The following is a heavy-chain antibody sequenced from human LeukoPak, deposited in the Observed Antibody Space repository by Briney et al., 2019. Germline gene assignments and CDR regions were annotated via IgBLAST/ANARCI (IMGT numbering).Heavy chain of an antibody. V-gene: IGHV3-30*02. J-gene: IGHJ4*02. CDR3: ARDLGGYGEYGTNFDY. D-gene: IGHD4-17*01. CDR1: GFTFSNYG. Sequence: GGSLRLSCAASGFTFSNYGMHWVRQAPGKGLEWVSFIRYDGSNKYYADSVKGRFTISRDNSKKSLYLQMNSLRAEDTAVYYCARDLGGYGEYGTNFDYWGQGTLVTVSS. CDR2: IRYDGSNK.